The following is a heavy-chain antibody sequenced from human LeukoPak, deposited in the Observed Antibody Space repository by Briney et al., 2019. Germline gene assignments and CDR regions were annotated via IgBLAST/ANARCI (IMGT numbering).Heavy chain of an antibody. CDR3: ARRAGAYSHPYDY. D-gene: IGHD4/OR15-4a*01. CDR1: GFTFDTYS. J-gene: IGHJ4*02. V-gene: IGHV3-48*01. Sequence: GGSLRLSCAASGFTFDTYSMTWVRQAPGKGLEWISYISAASHGLYYAASVKGRFTISRDNSKNTLYLQMNSLRAEDTAVYYCARRAGAYSHPYDYWGQGTLVTVSS. CDR2: ISAASHGL.